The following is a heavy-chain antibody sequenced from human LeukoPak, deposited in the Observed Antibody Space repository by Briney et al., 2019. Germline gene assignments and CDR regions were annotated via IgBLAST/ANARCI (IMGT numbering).Heavy chain of an antibody. CDR1: GGSISSGDYY. Sequence: SQTLSLTCTVSGGSISSGDYYWSWIRQPPGKGLEWIGYIYYSGSTYYNPSLKSRVTISVDTSKNQFSLKLSSVTAADTAVYYCAREFCSTSCLWDNWFDPWGQGTLVTVSS. CDR2: IYYSGST. J-gene: IGHJ5*02. V-gene: IGHV4-30-4*01. D-gene: IGHD2-2*01. CDR3: AREFCSTSCLWDNWFDP.